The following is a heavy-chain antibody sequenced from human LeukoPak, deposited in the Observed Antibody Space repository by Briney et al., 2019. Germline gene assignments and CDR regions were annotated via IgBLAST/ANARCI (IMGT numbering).Heavy chain of an antibody. CDR1: GYTFTSYG. V-gene: IGHV1-18*01. Sequence: ASVKVSCKASGYTFTSYGISGVRQAPGQGLEWMGWISAYNGNTNYAQKLQGRVTMTTDTSTSTAYMELRSLRSDDTAVYYCARDRHTIFGVVITGGFDYWGQGTLVTVSS. D-gene: IGHD3-3*01. CDR3: ARDRHTIFGVVITGGFDY. J-gene: IGHJ4*02. CDR2: ISAYNGNT.